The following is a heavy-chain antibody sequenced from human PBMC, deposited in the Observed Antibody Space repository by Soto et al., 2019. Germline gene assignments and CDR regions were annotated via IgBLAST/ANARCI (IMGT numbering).Heavy chain of an antibody. CDR2: IKQDGSEK. CDR3: ARELITTITDYFDY. Sequence: GESLKISCAASGFTFSSYWMSWVRQAPGKGLEWVANIKQDGSEKYYVDSVKGRFTISRDNAKNSLYLQMNSLRAEDTAVYYCARELITTITDYFDYWGQGTLVTVSS. J-gene: IGHJ4*02. V-gene: IGHV3-7*01. CDR1: GFTFSSYW. D-gene: IGHD3-22*01.